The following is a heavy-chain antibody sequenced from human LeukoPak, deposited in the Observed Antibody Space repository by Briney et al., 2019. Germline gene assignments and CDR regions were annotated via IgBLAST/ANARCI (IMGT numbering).Heavy chain of an antibody. CDR3: ARHPPSSDCSSTSCYVYYYYMDV. CDR1: GYSISSGYY. D-gene: IGHD2-2*01. J-gene: IGHJ6*03. Sequence: PSETLSLTCAVSGYSISSGYYWGWIRQPPGKGLEWIGSIYHSGSTYYNPSLKSRVTISVDTSKNQFSLKLSSVTAADTAVYYCARHPPSSDCSSTSCYVYYYYMDVWGKGTTVTGSS. V-gene: IGHV4-38-2*01. CDR2: IYHSGST.